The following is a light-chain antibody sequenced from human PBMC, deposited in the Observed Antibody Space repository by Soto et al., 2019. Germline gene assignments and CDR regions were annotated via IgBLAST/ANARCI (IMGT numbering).Light chain of an antibody. CDR2: DAS. Sequence: DIQMTQSPSTLSASVGDRVTITCRASQSISSWLAWYQQKPGKAPKPRIYDASSLESVAQSRFSGSGSGTEFTLTISSLQPDDFATYYCQQYHSYPWTFGQGTKVEIK. CDR1: QSISSW. CDR3: QQYHSYPWT. J-gene: IGKJ1*01. V-gene: IGKV1-5*01.